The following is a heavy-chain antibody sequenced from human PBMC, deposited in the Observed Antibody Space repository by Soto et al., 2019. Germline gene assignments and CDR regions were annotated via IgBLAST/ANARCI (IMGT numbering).Heavy chain of an antibody. D-gene: IGHD6-19*01. CDR2: ISAYNGNT. CDR1: GYTFSSYE. CDR3: VRDRGSGFPFDY. Sequence: ASVKVSCKASGYTFSSYEISRVRQAPGQGLVWMGWISAYNGNTNYAQKLHGRVTRTSDTSTSTACMELTSLRSDDTAVYYCVRDRGSGFPFDYCGQGTLVTVSS. J-gene: IGHJ4*02. V-gene: IGHV1-18*01.